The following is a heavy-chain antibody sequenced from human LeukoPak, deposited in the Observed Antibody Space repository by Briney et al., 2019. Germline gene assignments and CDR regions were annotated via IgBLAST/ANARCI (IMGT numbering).Heavy chain of an antibody. CDR2: IHTSGSN. CDR3: ARGAQIVTTRNWFDP. J-gene: IGHJ5*02. V-gene: IGHV4-4*07. CDR1: GDSINNYY. D-gene: IGHD5-12*01. Sequence: SETLSLTCPVSGDSINNYYWSWIRQPAGKGLEWIGRIHTSGSNNYNPSLKSRVTMSLDTSKNQFSLKLSSVTAADTAVYYCARGAQIVTTRNWFDPWGQGALVTVSS.